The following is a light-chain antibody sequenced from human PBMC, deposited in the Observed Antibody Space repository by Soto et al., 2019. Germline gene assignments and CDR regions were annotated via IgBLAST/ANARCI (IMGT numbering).Light chain of an antibody. CDR2: GAS. CDR3: EWFGSHPHV. Sequence: IVLTQSPVTLSLSPGERATLSCRASQIINNSHLAWYQQNPGQAPRLLIYGASSRATGISDRFSGSGSGTDFTLTIIVMETEDVARDRYEWFGSHPHVFGAGTKVDIK. CDR1: QIINNSH. J-gene: IGKJ4*02. V-gene: IGKV3-20*01.